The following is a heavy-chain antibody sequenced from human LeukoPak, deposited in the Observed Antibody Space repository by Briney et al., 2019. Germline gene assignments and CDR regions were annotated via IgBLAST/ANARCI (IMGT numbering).Heavy chain of an antibody. CDR2: IYYGGTT. D-gene: IGHD2-15*01. CDR1: GGSVTSYY. V-gene: IGHV4-59*02. Sequence: SETLSLTCTVSGGSVTSYYWSWIRQPPGKGLEWLGYIYYGGTTNYNPSLKSRVTISVDTSKNQFSLNLSSVTAADTAVYYCAKDSGPHGIDVWGHGTTVTVSS. CDR3: AKDSGPHGIDV. J-gene: IGHJ6*02.